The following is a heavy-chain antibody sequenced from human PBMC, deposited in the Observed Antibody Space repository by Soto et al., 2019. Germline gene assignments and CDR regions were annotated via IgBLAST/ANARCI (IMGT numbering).Heavy chain of an antibody. CDR2: LSDSGDSI. Sequence: EVQLLESGGGLVQPGRSLRLSCTASGFTFSSHAMTWVRQAPGKGLEWVSGLSDSGDSIYYADSVKGRFTIYRDNSXNTLDLQMNTLRVEDTAVYYCAKVSSSWYAGFFDLWGQGTLVTVSS. CDR1: GFTFSSHA. V-gene: IGHV3-23*01. D-gene: IGHD6-13*01. CDR3: AKVSSSWYAGFFDL. J-gene: IGHJ4*02.